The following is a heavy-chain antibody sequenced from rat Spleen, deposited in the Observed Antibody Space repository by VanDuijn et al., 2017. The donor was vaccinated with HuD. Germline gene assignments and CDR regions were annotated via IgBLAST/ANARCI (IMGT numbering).Heavy chain of an antibody. J-gene: IGHJ1*01. CDR1: GLSFSNYD. CDR3: VRQGYLRDWYVDF. V-gene: IGHV5-25*01. Sequence: EVQLVESGGGLVQPGRSMKLSCAASGLSFSNYDMAWVRQAPTKGLEWVASISYDGTATYYRDSVKGRFTLSRDNARSNLYLQMESLRSEDTATYYCVRQGYLRDWYVDFWGPGTMVTVSS. CDR2: ISYDGTAT. D-gene: IGHD1-2*01.